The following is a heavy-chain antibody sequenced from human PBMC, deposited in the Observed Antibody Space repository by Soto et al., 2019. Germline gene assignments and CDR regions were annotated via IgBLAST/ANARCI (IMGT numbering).Heavy chain of an antibody. J-gene: IGHJ5*02. CDR2: IYYSGST. Sequence: SETLSLTCTVSGGSISSSSYYWGWIRQPPGKGLEWIGSIYYSGSTYYNPSLKSRVTISVDTPKTQFSLKLSCVTAAATAVYYCAGSYYYFWSGNYTVWFDPWCQGTLVTVSS. V-gene: IGHV4-39*01. CDR3: AGSYYYFWSGNYTVWFDP. CDR1: GGSISSSSYY. D-gene: IGHD3-3*01.